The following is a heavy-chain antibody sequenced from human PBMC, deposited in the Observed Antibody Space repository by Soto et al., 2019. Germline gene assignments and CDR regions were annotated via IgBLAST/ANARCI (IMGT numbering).Heavy chain of an antibody. CDR1: GYSFTSYW. Sequence: GESLKISCKGSGYSFTSYWIGWVRQMPGKGLEWMGIIYPGDSDTRYSPSFQGQVTISADKSISTACLQWSSLKASDTAMYYCARLMGNSNYDHNFDPWGQGTLVTVSS. CDR2: IYPGDSDT. D-gene: IGHD4-4*01. V-gene: IGHV5-51*01. CDR3: ARLMGNSNYDHNFDP. J-gene: IGHJ5*02.